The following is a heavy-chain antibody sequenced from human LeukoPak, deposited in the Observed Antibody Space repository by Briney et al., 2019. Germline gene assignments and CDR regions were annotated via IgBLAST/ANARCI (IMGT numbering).Heavy chain of an antibody. CDR2: ISSSSSYI. V-gene: IGHV3-21*01. Sequence: GGSLRLSCAASGFTFSSYSMNWVRQAPGKGLEWVSSISSSSSYIYYADSVKGRFTISRDNSKNTLYLQMNSLRAEDTAVYYCARDRSPGNFDYWGQGTLVTVSS. D-gene: IGHD3-10*01. CDR3: ARDRSPGNFDY. J-gene: IGHJ4*02. CDR1: GFTFSSYS.